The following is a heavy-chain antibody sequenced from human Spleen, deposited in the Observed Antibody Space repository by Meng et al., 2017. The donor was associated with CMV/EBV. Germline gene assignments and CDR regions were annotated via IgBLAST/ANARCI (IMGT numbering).Heavy chain of an antibody. CDR3: ARGGATRLQYYNWFDP. CDR2: IIPMFDIT. CDR1: GGTFNSYA. D-gene: IGHD6-6*01. V-gene: IGHV1-69*10. J-gene: IGHJ5*02. Sequence: SVKVSCKASGGTFNSYAISWVRQAPGQGLEWMGGIIPMFDITNYAQKFQGRVTITADKSTSTAYMDLSSLRSDDTAIYYCARGGATRLQYYNWFDPWGQGTLVTVSS.